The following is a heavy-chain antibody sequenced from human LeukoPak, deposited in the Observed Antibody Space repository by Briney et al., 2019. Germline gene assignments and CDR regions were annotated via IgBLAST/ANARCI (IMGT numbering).Heavy chain of an antibody. CDR1: EYTLTELS. V-gene: IGHV1-24*01. D-gene: IGHD5-18*01. CDR2: FDPEDGET. J-gene: IGHJ4*02. Sequence: GASVKVSCKVSEYTLTELSMHWVRQAPGKGLEWMGGFDPEDGETIYAQKFQGRVTMTEDTSTDTAYMELSSLRSEDTAVYYCATDPNSYGLFDYWGQGALVTVSS. CDR3: ATDPNSYGLFDY.